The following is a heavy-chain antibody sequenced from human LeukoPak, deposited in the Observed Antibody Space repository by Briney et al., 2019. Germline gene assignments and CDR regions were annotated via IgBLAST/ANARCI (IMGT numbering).Heavy chain of an antibody. CDR1: GYTFISFG. D-gene: IGHD6-6*01. Sequence: ASVKVSCTASGYTFISFGFSWVRHAPGQGPEWRGWIRGYTGNTNYAQRFQGRVTMTTDTSTSTAYMELRTLRSDDTAVDYCVRDLDSAARSFFDYWGPGTLVTVSS. CDR2: IRGYTGNT. V-gene: IGHV1-18*01. J-gene: IGHJ4*02. CDR3: VRDLDSAARSFFDY.